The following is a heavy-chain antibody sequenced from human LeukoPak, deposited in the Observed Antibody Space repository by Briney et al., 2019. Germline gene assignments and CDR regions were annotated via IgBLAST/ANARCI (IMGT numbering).Heavy chain of an antibody. CDR3: AKDGMDRGVITQLSVGP. Sequence: GGSLRLSCAASGFTFSDYYMSWIRQAPGKGLEWVSYISSSGRTIYYADSVKGRFTISRDNAKNSLYLQMNSLRAEDTAVYYSAKDGMDRGVITQLSVGPWGQGTLVTVSS. V-gene: IGHV3-11*01. CDR1: GFTFSDYY. CDR2: ISSSGRTI. D-gene: IGHD3-10*01. J-gene: IGHJ5*02.